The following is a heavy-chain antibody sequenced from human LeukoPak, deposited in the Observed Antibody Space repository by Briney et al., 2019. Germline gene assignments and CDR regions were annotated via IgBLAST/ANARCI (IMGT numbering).Heavy chain of an antibody. J-gene: IGHJ4*02. CDR3: ARDYWWNYDY. D-gene: IGHD1-7*01. CDR2: ISKDGSDK. CDR1: GFTFSDYA. Sequence: GGSLRLSCAASGFTFSDYAMHWVRQAPGKGLEWVAVISKDGSDKYHPGSVRGRFTISRDNSKNTIYLQMDSLRAEDTAIYYCARDYWWNYDYWGQGTLVTVSS. V-gene: IGHV3-30-3*01.